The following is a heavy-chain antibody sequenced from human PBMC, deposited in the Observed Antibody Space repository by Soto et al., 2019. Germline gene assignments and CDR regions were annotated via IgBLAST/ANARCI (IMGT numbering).Heavy chain of an antibody. J-gene: IGHJ4*02. V-gene: IGHV4-59*01. CDR2: MYHSGSS. D-gene: IGHD2-15*01. Sequence: SETLSLTCTVSGGSFSNYYWSWIRQPPGKGLEWIGYMYHSGSSNYNPSLKRRVTISVDTSKNQVSLEVTSVLAADSSLYYCARDHVVETNYGFFDYWGQGSLVTVSS. CDR3: ARDHVVETNYGFFDY. CDR1: GGSFSNYY.